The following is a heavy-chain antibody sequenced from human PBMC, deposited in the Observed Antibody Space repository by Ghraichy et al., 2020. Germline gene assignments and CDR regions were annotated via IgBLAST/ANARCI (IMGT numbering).Heavy chain of an antibody. D-gene: IGHD6-13*01. Sequence: ASVKVSCKASGYSFSTYGISWVRQAPVQGLEWLGWVSPYNGNTNYAPKIQDRVTMTTDTSTSTAYMELTSLRSDDTAMYFCARDRGTIATAGNFDWWGQGTLVTVSS. CDR2: VSPYNGNT. J-gene: IGHJ4*02. CDR3: ARDRGTIATAGNFDW. CDR1: GYSFSTYG. V-gene: IGHV1-18*01.